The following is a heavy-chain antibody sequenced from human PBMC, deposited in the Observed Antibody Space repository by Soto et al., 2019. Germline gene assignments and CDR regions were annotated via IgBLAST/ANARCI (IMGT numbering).Heavy chain of an antibody. CDR1: GGTFSSYA. J-gene: IGHJ6*02. CDR3: ARGGIVGATDAYYHYGMDV. Sequence: QVQLVQSGAEVKKPGSSVKVSCKASGGTFSSYAISWVRQAPGQGLEWMGGIIPIFGTANYAQKFQGRVTITADESTSTAYMELSSLRSEDTAVYYCARGGIVGATDAYYHYGMDVWGQGTTVTVSS. CDR2: IIPIFGTA. D-gene: IGHD1-26*01. V-gene: IGHV1-69*12.